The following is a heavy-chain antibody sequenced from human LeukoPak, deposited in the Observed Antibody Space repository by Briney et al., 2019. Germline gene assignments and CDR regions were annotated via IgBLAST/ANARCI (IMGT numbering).Heavy chain of an antibody. CDR3: ARGPPFNYDSSGFIDY. CDR1: GFTFTDYW. V-gene: IGHV3-74*03. CDR2: INGDLTNT. Sequence: PGGSLRLSCAASGFTFTDYWMHWVRQVAGKGLVWVSRINGDLTNTTYADSVKGRFTISRDNAKNTLYLQMNSLRAEDTAVYYCARGPPFNYDSSGFIDYWGQGTLVTVSS. J-gene: IGHJ4*02. D-gene: IGHD3-22*01.